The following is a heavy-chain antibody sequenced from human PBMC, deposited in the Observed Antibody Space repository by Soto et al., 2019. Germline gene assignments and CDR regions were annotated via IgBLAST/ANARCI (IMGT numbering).Heavy chain of an antibody. Sequence: TSETLSLTCTVSNGSLSSNYWSWIRQSPGKGLEWIGNIYYSGSTNYNPSLKSRVTMSVDTSKNQFTLKLSSVTAADTGVYFCARSFIVPVNFFGYWGQGTPVTVSS. V-gene: IGHV4-59*01. CDR1: NGSLSSNY. J-gene: IGHJ4*02. CDR2: IYYSGST. CDR3: ARSFIVPVNFFGY. D-gene: IGHD2-15*01.